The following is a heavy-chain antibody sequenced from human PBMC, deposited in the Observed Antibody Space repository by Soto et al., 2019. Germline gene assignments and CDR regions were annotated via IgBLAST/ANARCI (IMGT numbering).Heavy chain of an antibody. Sequence: QVQLVESGGGVVQPGRSLRLSCAASGFTFSSYAMHWVRQAPGKGLEWVAVISYDESIKYHADSVKGRFTISRDNSKNTLYLQMNSLSTEDTAVYYCVRGGYYDGSGYYWSVDYWGKGTLVTVSS. CDR1: GFTFSSYA. J-gene: IGHJ4*02. D-gene: IGHD3-22*01. V-gene: IGHV3-30-3*01. CDR2: ISYDESIK. CDR3: VRGGYYDGSGYYWSVDY.